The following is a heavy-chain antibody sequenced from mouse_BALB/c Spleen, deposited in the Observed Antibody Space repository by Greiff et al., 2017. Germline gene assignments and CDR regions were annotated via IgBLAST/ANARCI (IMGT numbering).Heavy chain of an antibody. CDR1: GFTFSSYA. D-gene: IGHD1-1*01. CDR2: ISSGGSYT. J-gene: IGHJ4*01. V-gene: IGHV5-9-4*01. CDR3: ARDGYGSPYAMDY. Sequence: DVHLVESGGGLVKPGGSLKLSCAASGFTFSSYAMSWVRQSPEKRLEWVAEISSGGSYTYYPDTVTGRFTISRDNAKNTLYLEMSSLRSEDTAMYYCARDGYGSPYAMDYWGQGTSVTVSS.